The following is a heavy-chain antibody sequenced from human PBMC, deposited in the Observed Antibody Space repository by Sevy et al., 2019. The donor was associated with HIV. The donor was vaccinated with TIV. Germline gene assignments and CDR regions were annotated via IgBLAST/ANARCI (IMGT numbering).Heavy chain of an antibody. CDR1: GFTFSSYA. Sequence: GGSLRLSCAASGFTFSSYAMHWVRQAPGKGLEWVAVISYDGSNKYYADSVKGRFTISRDNSKNTPYLQMNSLRAEDTAVYYCARGGRQQLVTVRGQNGHAFDIWGQGTMVTVSS. CDR3: ARGGRQQLVTVRGQNGHAFDI. V-gene: IGHV3-30-3*01. CDR2: ISYDGSNK. D-gene: IGHD6-13*01. J-gene: IGHJ3*02.